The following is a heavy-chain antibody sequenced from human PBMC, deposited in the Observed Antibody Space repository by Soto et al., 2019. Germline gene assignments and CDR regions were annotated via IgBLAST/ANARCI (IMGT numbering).Heavy chain of an antibody. D-gene: IGHD6-19*01. CDR2: INAANGNT. CDR3: AKEPAVAGMLALDF. CDR1: GYTFSNYI. J-gene: IGHJ4*02. Sequence: QVQIVQSGAEVKKPGASVKISCKDSGYTFSNYITHWVRQAPGERLEWMGWINAANGNTKYSQKFQGRVTITRDTSATTIYMELSSLRSEDTGVYYCAKEPAVAGMLALDFWGQGTLVTVSS. V-gene: IGHV1-3*01.